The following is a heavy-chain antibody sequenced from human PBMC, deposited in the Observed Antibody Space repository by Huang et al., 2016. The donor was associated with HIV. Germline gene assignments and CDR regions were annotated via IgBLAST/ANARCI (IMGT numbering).Heavy chain of an antibody. CDR3: ARSSRSSGYINDFDY. V-gene: IGHV3-23*01. CDR1: GFGFSNSA. J-gene: IGHJ4*02. D-gene: IGHD6-19*01. Sequence: EVQLLESGGGLVQPGGSLSLSCAASGFGFSNSAMSWVRQGPGKGLEWVSSFSGMDGRTYYADAVKCRFTISRDNYKSTLFLQMNGLRADDTAIYYCARSSRSSGYINDFDYWGQGALVTVSS. CDR2: FSGMDGRT.